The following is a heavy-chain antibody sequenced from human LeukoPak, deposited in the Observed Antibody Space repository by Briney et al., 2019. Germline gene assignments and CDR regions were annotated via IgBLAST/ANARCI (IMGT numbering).Heavy chain of an antibody. D-gene: IGHD2-15*01. CDR1: GGSISSGDYY. CDR2: IYYSGST. Sequence: PSETLSLTCTVSGGSISSGDYYWSCIRQPPGKGLEWIGYIYYSGSTNYNPSLKSRVTISVDTSKNQFSLKVSSVTAADTAVYYCARESGCSGGSCYGRGFAYWGQGTLVTVSS. CDR3: ARESGCSGGSCYGRGFAY. V-gene: IGHV4-61*08. J-gene: IGHJ4*02.